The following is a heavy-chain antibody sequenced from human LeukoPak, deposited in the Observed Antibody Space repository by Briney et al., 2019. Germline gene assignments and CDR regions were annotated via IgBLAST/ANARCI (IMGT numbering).Heavy chain of an antibody. Sequence: GGSLRLSCAASGSTLSHYAMSWVRQAPGKGLEWVSASINGGDTHYADCVKGRFNISRDDSKNTLYLQMNNLRAEDTAVYHCVKDGWESWGQGTLVTVSS. D-gene: IGHD1-26*01. CDR3: VKDGWES. CDR1: GSTLSHYA. V-gene: IGHV3-23*01. J-gene: IGHJ4*02. CDR2: SINGGDT.